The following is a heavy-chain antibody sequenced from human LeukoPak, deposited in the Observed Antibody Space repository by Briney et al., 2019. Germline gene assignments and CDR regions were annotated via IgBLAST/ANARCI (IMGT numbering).Heavy chain of an antibody. V-gene: IGHV3-23*01. Sequence: GGSLRLSCAASGFTFSNYAMSWVRQAPGKGLEWVSAISGGGGSTYYADSVKGRFTIPRDNSKNTLYPQMNSLRAEDTAVYYCAKAGGLRVYSGWSQSGYWGQGTLVTVSS. J-gene: IGHJ4*02. D-gene: IGHD6-19*01. CDR1: GFTFSNYA. CDR2: ISGGGGST. CDR3: AKAGGLRVYSGWSQSGY.